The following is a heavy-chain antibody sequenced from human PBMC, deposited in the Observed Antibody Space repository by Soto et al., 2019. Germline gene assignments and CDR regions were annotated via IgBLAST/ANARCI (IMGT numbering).Heavy chain of an antibody. CDR1: GGTFSSYA. J-gene: IGHJ4*02. Sequence: QVQLVQSGAEVKKPGSSVKVSCTASGGTFSSYAISWVRQAPGQGLEWMGGIIPIFGTANYAQKFQGRVTITADESTSTAYMELSSLRSEDTAVYYCASSPMGYCTNGVCSHYYFDYWGQGTLVTVSS. CDR2: IIPIFGTA. V-gene: IGHV1-69*01. CDR3: ASSPMGYCTNGVCSHYYFDY. D-gene: IGHD2-8*01.